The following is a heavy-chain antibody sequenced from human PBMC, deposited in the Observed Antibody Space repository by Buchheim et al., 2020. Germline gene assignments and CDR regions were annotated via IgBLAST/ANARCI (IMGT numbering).Heavy chain of an antibody. CDR2: ISYDGSNK. Sequence: QVQLVESGGGVVQPGRSLRLSCAASGFTFSSYGMHWVRQAPGKGLEWVAVISYDGSNKYYADSVKGRFTIPRDNSKNTLYLQMNSLRAEETAVYYCAKGGSGYYVGIDYWGQGTL. CDR1: GFTFSSYG. V-gene: IGHV3-30*18. D-gene: IGHD3-22*01. J-gene: IGHJ4*02. CDR3: AKGGSGYYVGIDY.